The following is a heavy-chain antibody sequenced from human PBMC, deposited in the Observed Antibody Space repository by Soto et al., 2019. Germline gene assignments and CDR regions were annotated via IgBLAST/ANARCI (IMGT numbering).Heavy chain of an antibody. J-gene: IGHJ4*02. V-gene: IGHV4-34*01. CDR3: ARWSSWATFAY. CDR1: GGSFSGYY. CDR2: INHSGST. Sequence: SETLSLTCAVYGGSFSGYYWSWIRQPPGKGLEWIGEINHSGSTNYNPSLKSRVTISVDTSKNQFSLKLSSVTAADTAVYYCARWSSWATFAYWGQGTLVTVSS.